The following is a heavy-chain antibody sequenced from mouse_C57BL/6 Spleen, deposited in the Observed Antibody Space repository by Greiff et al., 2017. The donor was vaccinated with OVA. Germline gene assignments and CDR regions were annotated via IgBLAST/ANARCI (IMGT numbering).Heavy chain of an antibody. J-gene: IGHJ2*01. D-gene: IGHD1-1*01. CDR1: GYAFSSYW. V-gene: IGHV1-80*01. CDR3: ARSGITTVVDY. CDR2: IYPGDGDT. Sequence: VKLVESGAELVKPGASVKISCKASGYAFSSYWMNWVKQRPGKGLEWFGQIYPGDGDTNYNGKFKGKATLTADKSSSTAYMQLSSLTSEDSAVYFCARSGITTVVDYWGQGTTLTVSS.